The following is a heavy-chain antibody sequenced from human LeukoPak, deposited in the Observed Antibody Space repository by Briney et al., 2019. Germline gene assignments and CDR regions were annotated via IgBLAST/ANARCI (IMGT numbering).Heavy chain of an antibody. CDR1: GGTFSISP. V-gene: IGHV1-69*13. D-gene: IGHD3-22*01. J-gene: IGHJ4*02. CDR3: ASGREIPLIATRYYFDY. CDR2: IVPAFGVA. Sequence: AVKVSCKASGGTFSISPISWVRQATGQGLEWMGGIVPAFGVANYSQKFQGRVTITSDESMSTTYMELSSLRSEDTAIYYCASGREIPLIATRYYFDYWGQGTLVTVSS.